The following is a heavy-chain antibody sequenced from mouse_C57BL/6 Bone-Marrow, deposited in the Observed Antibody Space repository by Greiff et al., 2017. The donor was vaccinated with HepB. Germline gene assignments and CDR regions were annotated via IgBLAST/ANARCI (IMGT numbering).Heavy chain of an antibody. CDR1: GFTFSSYA. Sequence: EVKLMESGGGLVKPGGSLKLSCAASGFTFSSYAMSWVRQTSEKRLEWVATISDGGSYTYYPDNVKGRFTISRDNAKNNLYLQMSHLKSEDTAMYYCAREGVARMDYWGQGTSVTVSS. J-gene: IGHJ4*01. D-gene: IGHD1-1*02. CDR2: ISDGGSYT. CDR3: AREGVARMDY. V-gene: IGHV5-4*01.